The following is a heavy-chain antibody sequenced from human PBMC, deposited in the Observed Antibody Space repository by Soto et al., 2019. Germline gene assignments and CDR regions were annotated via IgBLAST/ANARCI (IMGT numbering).Heavy chain of an antibody. J-gene: IGHJ6*02. Sequence: GGSLRLSCAASGFTFSSYGMHWVRQAPGKGLEWVAVIWYDGSNKYYADSVKGRFTISRDNSKNTLYLQMNSLRAEDTAVYYCARAGGTTVRNYYYYYGMDVWGQGTMVTVSS. CDR3: ARAGGTTVRNYYYYYGMDV. CDR2: IWYDGSNK. V-gene: IGHV3-33*01. CDR1: GFTFSSYG. D-gene: IGHD4-4*01.